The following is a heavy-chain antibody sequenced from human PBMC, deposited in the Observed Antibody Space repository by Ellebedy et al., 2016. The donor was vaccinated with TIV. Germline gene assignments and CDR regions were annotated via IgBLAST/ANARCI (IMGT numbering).Heavy chain of an antibody. D-gene: IGHD5-18*01. Sequence: SVKVSCXVSGYTLTELSMHWVRQAPGKGLEWMGGIIPIFGTANYAQKFQGRVTITADESSSTAYMELSSLRSEDTAVYYCARGVYSYGPPDYWGQGTLVTVSS. CDR1: GYTLTELS. J-gene: IGHJ4*02. CDR3: ARGVYSYGPPDY. CDR2: IIPIFGTA. V-gene: IGHV1-69*13.